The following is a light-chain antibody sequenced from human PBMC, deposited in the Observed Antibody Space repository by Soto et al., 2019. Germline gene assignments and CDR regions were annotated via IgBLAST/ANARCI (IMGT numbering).Light chain of an antibody. CDR3: QQYSK. CDR2: GAS. J-gene: IGKJ1*01. Sequence: IVMTHSPATLSVSPGERATLSCRASQSVSINLAWYQQKPGQAPRLLIYGASTRATGIPARFSGSGSGTEFTLTISSLQSEDFAVYYCQQYSKFGQGTKVDIK. CDR1: QSVSIN. V-gene: IGKV3-15*01.